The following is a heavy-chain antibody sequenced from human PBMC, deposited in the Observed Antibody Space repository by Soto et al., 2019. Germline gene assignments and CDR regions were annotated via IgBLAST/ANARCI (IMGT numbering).Heavy chain of an antibody. CDR3: ARPCHTAVAGMDAFDI. V-gene: IGHV3-33*01. Sequence: PGGSLRLSCAASGFTFSSYGMHWVRQALGKGLEWVAVIWYDGSNKYYADSVKGRFTISRDNSKNTLYLQMNSLRAEDTAVYYCARPCHTAVAGMDAFDIWGQGTMVTVSS. J-gene: IGHJ3*02. D-gene: IGHD6-19*01. CDR1: GFTFSSYG. CDR2: IWYDGSNK.